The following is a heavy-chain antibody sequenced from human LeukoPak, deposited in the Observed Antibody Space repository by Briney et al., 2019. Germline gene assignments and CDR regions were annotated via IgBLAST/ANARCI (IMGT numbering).Heavy chain of an antibody. Sequence: ASVKVSCTASGYTFTTYYMHWVRQAPGQGLEWMGLINPSGGSTNYAQTFQGRVTMTRDISTSTVYMELSRLRADDTAVYYCGRDGVLLWFGALKNWFVPWGQGALVTVSS. V-gene: IGHV1-46*01. CDR2: INPSGGST. J-gene: IGHJ5*02. D-gene: IGHD3-10*01. CDR1: GYTFTTYY. CDR3: GRDGVLLWFGALKNWFVP.